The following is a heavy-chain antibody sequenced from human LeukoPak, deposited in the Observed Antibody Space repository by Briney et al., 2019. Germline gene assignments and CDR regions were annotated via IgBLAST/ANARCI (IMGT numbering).Heavy chain of an antibody. D-gene: IGHD6-19*01. CDR3: AHRRRRQWLVPDAFDI. CDR2: IYWNDDK. V-gene: IGHV2-5*01. J-gene: IGHJ3*02. Sequence: SGPTLVKPTQTLTLTCTFSGFSLSTSGVGVGWIRQPPGKALGWLALIYWNDDKRYSPSLKSRLTITKDTSKNQVVLTMTNMDPVDTATYYCAHRRRRQWLVPDAFDIWGQGTMVTVSS. CDR1: GFSLSTSGVG.